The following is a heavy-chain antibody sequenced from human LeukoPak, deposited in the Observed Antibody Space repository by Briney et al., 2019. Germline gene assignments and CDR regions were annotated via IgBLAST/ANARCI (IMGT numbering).Heavy chain of an antibody. CDR1: GGSISNSDYS. CDR2: IYYSGST. J-gene: IGHJ4*02. V-gene: IGHV4-39*07. CDR3: ARVPNDYGDFYFDY. Sequence: SETLSLTCTVSGGSISNSDYSWGWIRQPPGKGLECIGTIYYSGSTYYKSSLKSRVTISVDTSKNQFSLKLNSVTAADTAVYYCARVPNDYGDFYFDYWGQGTLVTVSS. D-gene: IGHD4-17*01.